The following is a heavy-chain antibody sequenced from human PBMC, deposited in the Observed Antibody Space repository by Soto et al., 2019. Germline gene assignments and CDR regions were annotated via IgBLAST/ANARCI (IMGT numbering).Heavy chain of an antibody. V-gene: IGHV4-59*01. CDR1: GGSISSYY. CDR3: ARGGAYDFWSGYYTLMDV. D-gene: IGHD3-3*01. Sequence: SETLSLTCTVSGGSISSYYWSWIRQPPGKGLEWIGYIYYSGSTNYNPSLKRRVTISVDTSKNQFSLKLSSVTAADTAVYYCARGGAYDFWSGYYTLMDVWGQGTTVTVSS. J-gene: IGHJ6*02. CDR2: IYYSGST.